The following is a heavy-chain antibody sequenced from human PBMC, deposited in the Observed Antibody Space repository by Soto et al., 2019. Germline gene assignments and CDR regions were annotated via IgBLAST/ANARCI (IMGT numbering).Heavy chain of an antibody. D-gene: IGHD3-10*01. V-gene: IGHV1-69*02. CDR1: GGAFSTYP. Sequence: QVQLVQSGAEVMKPGSSVKVSCMPSGGAFSTYPLSWVRQAPGQGLEWMGRIVPVLGVPNYAQRFQGRVTMTADKDTNTAYLELSSLRFEATAVYYCGSDRYAYCSGSTIDNWGQGTLVTVSS. CDR2: IVPVLGVP. CDR3: GSDRYAYCSGSTIDN. J-gene: IGHJ4*02.